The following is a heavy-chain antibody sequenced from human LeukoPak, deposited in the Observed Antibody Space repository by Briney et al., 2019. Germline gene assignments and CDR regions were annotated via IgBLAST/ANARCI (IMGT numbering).Heavy chain of an antibody. CDR3: ASSSWYALDY. J-gene: IGHJ4*02. CDR1: GFAFSSYE. Sequence: GGSLRLSCAASGFAFSSYEMNWVRQAPGKGLEWISYISSSGSTMYYADSVKGRFTISRDNAKNSLYLQMNSLRAEDTAIYYCASSSWYALDYWGQGTLVTVSS. CDR2: ISSSGSTM. V-gene: IGHV3-48*03. D-gene: IGHD6-13*01.